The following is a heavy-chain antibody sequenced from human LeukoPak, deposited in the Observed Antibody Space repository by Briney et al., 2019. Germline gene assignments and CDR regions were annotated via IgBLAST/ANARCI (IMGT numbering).Heavy chain of an antibody. J-gene: IGHJ3*02. CDR2: ISGSGGST. D-gene: IGHD3-10*01. CDR3: ASGDGSASRGAFDI. Sequence: GGSLRLSCAASGFTFSSYAMSWVRQAPGKGLEWVSAISGSGGSTYYADSVKGRLTISRDNSKNTLYLQMNSLRAEDTAVYYCASGDGSASRGAFDIWGQGTMVTVSS. CDR1: GFTFSSYA. V-gene: IGHV3-23*01.